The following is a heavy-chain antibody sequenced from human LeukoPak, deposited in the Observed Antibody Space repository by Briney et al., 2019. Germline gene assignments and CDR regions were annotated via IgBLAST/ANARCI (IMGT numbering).Heavy chain of an antibody. D-gene: IGHD6-13*01. J-gene: IGHJ4*02. CDR1: RFTFSSYA. CDR3: AKEGYSSTWNADFDY. Sequence: GGSLRLSCAASRFTFSSYAMSWVRQAPGKGLERVSAISGSGVITYYADSVKGRFTMSRDNSKNTLYLQMNSLRAEDTAVYYCAKEGYSSTWNADFDYWGQGTLVIVSS. CDR2: ISGSGVIT. V-gene: IGHV3-23*01.